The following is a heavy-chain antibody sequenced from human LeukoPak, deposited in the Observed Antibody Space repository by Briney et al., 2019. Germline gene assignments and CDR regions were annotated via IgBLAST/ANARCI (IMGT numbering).Heavy chain of an antibody. CDR2: ISAYNGNT. CDR1: GYTFTSYG. D-gene: IGHD5-18*01. Sequence: ASVKVSCKASGYTFTSYGISWVRQAPGQGLEWMGWISAYNGNTNYAQKLQGRVTMTTDTSTSTAYMELSSLRSEDTAVYYCAHGPGYSYGQRRNWFDPWGQGTLVTVSS. V-gene: IGHV1-18*01. CDR3: AHGPGYSYGQRRNWFDP. J-gene: IGHJ5*02.